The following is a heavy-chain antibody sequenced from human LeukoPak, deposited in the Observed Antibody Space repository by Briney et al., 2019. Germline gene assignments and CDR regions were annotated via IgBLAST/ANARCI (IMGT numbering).Heavy chain of an antibody. V-gene: IGHV3-53*01. CDR1: GFTVSGNY. CDR2: IYSGGTT. CDR3: AELGITMIGGV. D-gene: IGHD3-10*02. Sequence: GGSLRLSCAVSGFTVSGNYMSWVRQAPGKGLEWVSLIYSGGTTYYADSVKGRFTISRDNAKNSLYLQMNSLRAEDTAVYYCAELGITMIGGVWGKGTTVTISS. J-gene: IGHJ6*04.